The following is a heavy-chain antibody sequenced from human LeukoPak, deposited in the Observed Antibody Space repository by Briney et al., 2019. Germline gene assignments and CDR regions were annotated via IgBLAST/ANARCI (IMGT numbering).Heavy chain of an antibody. CDR3: AKDAIGQYRPYYFDC. J-gene: IGHJ4*02. CDR2: ISGSGEST. CDR1: GFTFSSFA. V-gene: IGHV3-23*01. D-gene: IGHD3-16*02. Sequence: GGSLRLSCAASGFTFSSFAMSWVHQAPGKGLEWVSSISGSGESTYYADYVKGRFTVSRDNSKNTLNLQLNSLRAEDTAVYYCAKDAIGQYRPYYFDCWGQGTLVTVSS.